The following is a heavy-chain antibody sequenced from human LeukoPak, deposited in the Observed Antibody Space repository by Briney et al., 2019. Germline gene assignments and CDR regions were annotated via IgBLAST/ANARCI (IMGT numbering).Heavy chain of an antibody. CDR1: GGSISSSSYY. Sequence: SETLSLTCTVPGGSISSSSYYWGWIRQPPGKGLEWIGSIYYSGSTYYNPSLKSRVTMSVDTSKNQFSLKLSSVTAADTAVYYCARQVLMVYAMNNWFDPWGQGTLVTVSS. CDR3: ARQVLMVYAMNNWFDP. D-gene: IGHD2-8*01. J-gene: IGHJ5*02. CDR2: IYYSGST. V-gene: IGHV4-39*01.